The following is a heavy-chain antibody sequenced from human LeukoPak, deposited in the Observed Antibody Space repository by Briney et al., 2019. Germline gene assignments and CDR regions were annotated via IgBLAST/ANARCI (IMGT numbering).Heavy chain of an antibody. Sequence: GGSLRLSCAASGFTFSSYSMNWVRQAPGKGLEWVSSISSSSSYIYYAASLKGRFTISRDNAKNSLDLQMNSLRAEDTAVYYCAELGITMIGGVWGKGTTVTISS. J-gene: IGHJ6*04. CDR2: ISSSSSYI. CDR3: AELGITMIGGV. CDR1: GFTFSSYS. V-gene: IGHV3-21*01. D-gene: IGHD3-10*02.